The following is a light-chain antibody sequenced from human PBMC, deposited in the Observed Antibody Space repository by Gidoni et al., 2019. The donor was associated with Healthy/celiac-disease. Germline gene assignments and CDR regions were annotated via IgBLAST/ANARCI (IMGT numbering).Light chain of an antibody. CDR2: GNS. CDR3: QSYDSSLSGSV. CDR1: SSNIGAGYD. Sequence: QSVLTQPPSVSGAPGQSVPISCPGSSSNIGAGYDVHWYQQLPGTAPKLLIYGNSNRPSGVPDRFSGSKSGTSASLAITGLQAEDEADYYCQSYDSSLSGSVFGGGTKLTVL. J-gene: IGLJ2*01. V-gene: IGLV1-40*01.